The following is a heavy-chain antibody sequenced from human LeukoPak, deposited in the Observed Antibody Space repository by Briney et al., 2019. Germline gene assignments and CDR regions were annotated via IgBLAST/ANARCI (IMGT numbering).Heavy chain of an antibody. CDR2: INPSGGST. CDR3: AREMNEYSYGPLFDY. D-gene: IGHD5-18*01. CDR1: GYTFTRYY. Sequence: ASVKVSRKASGYTFTRYYMHWVRQAPGQGLEWMGRINPSGGSTTYAEKFQGRVTLTRDTSTSIVYMELSSLRSEDTAVYYCAREMNEYSYGPLFDYWGQGTLVTVSS. J-gene: IGHJ4*02. V-gene: IGHV1-46*01.